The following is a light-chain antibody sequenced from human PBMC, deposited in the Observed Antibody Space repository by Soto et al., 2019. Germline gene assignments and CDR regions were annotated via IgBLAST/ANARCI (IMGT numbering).Light chain of an antibody. CDR3: QHYVTWPLT. J-gene: IGKJ4*01. CDR1: QSVSSN. CDR2: GAS. Sequence: EIVMTQSPATLSVSPGERATLSCRASQSVSSNLAWYQQKPGQAPRLLIYGASTRATGIPARFSGSGSGTEFTLTIRSLQSEDFAVYYCQHYVTWPLTFGGGTKVESK. V-gene: IGKV3-15*01.